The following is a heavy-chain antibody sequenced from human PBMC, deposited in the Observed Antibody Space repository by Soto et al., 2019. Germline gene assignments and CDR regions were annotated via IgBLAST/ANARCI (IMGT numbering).Heavy chain of an antibody. J-gene: IGHJ4*02. V-gene: IGHV1-18*01. CDR1: GYTLNTYG. CDR2: ISANNDHT. CDR3: ALGTYCDD. Sequence: QVQLVQSGAEVKKPGASVKVSCKASGYTLNTYGITWVRQAPGQGLEWMGWISANNDHTNYPEKLQGRVTMTTDTSRGTDYKELMSLTAGDAAVYCCALGTYCDDWGQGTRITVSS.